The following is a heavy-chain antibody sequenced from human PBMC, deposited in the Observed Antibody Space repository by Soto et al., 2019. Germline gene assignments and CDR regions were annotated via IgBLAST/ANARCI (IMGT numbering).Heavy chain of an antibody. CDR3: ARDLPGAPVVAVAGIFDY. J-gene: IGHJ4*02. D-gene: IGHD6-19*01. V-gene: IGHV3-15*07. Sequence: KPGGSLRLSCAASGFTFSNAWINWVRQAPGKGLEWVGRIKSKTDGGTTDFAAPVKGRFAISRDDSKNMVYLQMNSLKTEDTAVYYCARDLPGAPVVAVAGIFDYWGQGTLVTVSS. CDR2: IKSKTDGGTT. CDR1: GFTFSNAW.